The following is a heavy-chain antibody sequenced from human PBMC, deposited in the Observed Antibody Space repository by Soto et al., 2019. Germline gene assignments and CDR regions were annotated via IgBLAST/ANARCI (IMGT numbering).Heavy chain of an antibody. CDR3: ARGSGHYYDFEY. V-gene: IGHV1-3*05. CDR1: GYTFTTSA. CDR2: INSYSGNT. Sequence: QVQLVQSGAEEKKPGASVKVSCKASGYTFTTSAIHWVRQAPGQRLEWMAWINSYSGNTEYSQKFQGRLTITRDRAASTAYMELSSLTSEDTAVYYSARGSGHYYDFEYWGQGTLVTVSS. D-gene: IGHD3-22*01. J-gene: IGHJ4*02.